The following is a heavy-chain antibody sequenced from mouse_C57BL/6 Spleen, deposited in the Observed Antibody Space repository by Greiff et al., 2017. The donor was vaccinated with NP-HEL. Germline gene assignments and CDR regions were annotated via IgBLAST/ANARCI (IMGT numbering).Heavy chain of an antibody. CDR2: INPNNGGT. J-gene: IGHJ4*01. CDR3: ATDYGSSYPYAMDY. V-gene: IGHV1-22*01. Sequence: EVQLQQSGPELVKPGASVKMSCKASGYTFTDYNMHWVKQSHGKSLEWIGYINPNNGGTSYNQKFKGKATLTVNKSSSTAYMELRSLTSEDSAVYYCATDYGSSYPYAMDYWGQGTSVTVSS. D-gene: IGHD1-1*01. CDR1: GYTFTDYN.